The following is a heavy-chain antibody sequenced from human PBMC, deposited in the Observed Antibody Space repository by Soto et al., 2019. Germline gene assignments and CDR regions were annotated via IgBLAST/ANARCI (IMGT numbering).Heavy chain of an antibody. CDR1: GGSFSGYY. Sequence: SETLSLTCAVYGGSFSGYYWSWIRQPPGKGLEWIGEINHSGSTNYNPSLKSRVTISVDASKNQFSLKLSSVTAADTAVYYCARNCSGYDSKGPFDYWGQGTLVTVSS. CDR3: ARNCSGYDSKGPFDY. J-gene: IGHJ4*02. CDR2: INHSGST. D-gene: IGHD5-12*01. V-gene: IGHV4-34*01.